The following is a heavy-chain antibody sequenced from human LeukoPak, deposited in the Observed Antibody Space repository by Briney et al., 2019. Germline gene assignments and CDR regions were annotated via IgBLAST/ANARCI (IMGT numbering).Heavy chain of an antibody. CDR2: INGDGSGT. CDR1: GLTFSGYW. D-gene: IGHD2-15*01. J-gene: IGHJ4*02. Sequence: QTGGSLRLSCAASGLTFSGYWMQWVRKAPGKGLVWVSRINGDGSGTRYADSVKGRFTIPRDNAENTLYLQMNSLRAEDTAVYYCASDREVVPDYWGQGTLVTVSS. CDR3: ASDREVVPDY. V-gene: IGHV3-74*01.